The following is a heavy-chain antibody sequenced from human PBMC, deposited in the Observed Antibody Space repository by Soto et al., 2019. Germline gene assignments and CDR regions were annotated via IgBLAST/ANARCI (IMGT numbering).Heavy chain of an antibody. Sequence: SETLSLTCTVSGGSISSGGYYWSWIRQHPGKGLEWIGYIYYSGSTYYNPSLKSRVTISVDTSKNQFSLKLSSVTAADTAVYYCASKLVLVGTEYFQHWGQGTLVTVSS. D-gene: IGHD1-1*01. V-gene: IGHV4-31*03. CDR3: ASKLVLVGTEYFQH. CDR2: IYYSGST. J-gene: IGHJ1*01. CDR1: GGSISSGGYY.